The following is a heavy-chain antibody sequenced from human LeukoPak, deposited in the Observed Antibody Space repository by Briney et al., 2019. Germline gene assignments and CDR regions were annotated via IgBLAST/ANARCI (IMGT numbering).Heavy chain of an antibody. Sequence: GGSLRLSCAASGFTFSSFWMHWVRQAPGKGLVWVSRIKSDGSSTIYADSVKGRFTISRDNAKNSLYLQMSNLRAEDTAVYFCARGGGLDVWGQGATVTVSS. CDR3: ARGGGLDV. V-gene: IGHV3-74*01. J-gene: IGHJ6*02. CDR1: GFTFSSFW. CDR2: IKSDGSST. D-gene: IGHD3-16*01.